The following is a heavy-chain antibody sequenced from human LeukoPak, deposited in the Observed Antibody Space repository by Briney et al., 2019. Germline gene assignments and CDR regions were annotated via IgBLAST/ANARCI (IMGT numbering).Heavy chain of an antibody. CDR1: GGSFSGYY. D-gene: IGHD3-9*01. J-gene: IGHJ4*02. CDR3: ARRPKVYILTGYYRSPLDY. V-gene: IGHV4-34*01. CDR2: INHSGST. Sequence: PSETLSLTCAVYGGSFSGYYWSWIRQPPGKGLEWIGEINHSGSTNYNPSLKSRVTISVDKSKNQFSLKLSSVTAADTAVYYCARRPKVYILTGYYRSPLDYWGQGTLVTVSS.